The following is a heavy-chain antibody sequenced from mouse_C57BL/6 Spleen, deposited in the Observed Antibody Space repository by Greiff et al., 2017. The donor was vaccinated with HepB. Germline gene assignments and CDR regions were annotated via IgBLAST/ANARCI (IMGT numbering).Heavy chain of an antibody. J-gene: IGHJ3*01. D-gene: IGHD2-5*01. V-gene: IGHV1-80*01. Sequence: QVQLQQSGAELVKPGASVKISCKASGYAFSSYWMNWVKQRPGKGLEWIGQIYPGDGDTNYNGKFKGKATLTADKSSSTAYMQLSSLTSEDSAVYFCARGGYSNYAWFAYWGQGTLVTVSA. CDR1: GYAFSSYW. CDR3: ARGGYSNYAWFAY. CDR2: IYPGDGDT.